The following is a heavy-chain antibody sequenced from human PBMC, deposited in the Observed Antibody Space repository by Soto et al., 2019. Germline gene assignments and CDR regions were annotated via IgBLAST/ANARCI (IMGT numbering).Heavy chain of an antibody. V-gene: IGHV3-33*01. J-gene: IGHJ6*02. CDR1: GFTFSSYG. D-gene: IGHD2-15*01. CDR2: IWYDGSNK. CDR3: ASEYCSGGSCYYYGMDV. Sequence: QVQLVESGGGVVQPGRSLRLSCAASGFTFSSYGMHWVRQAPGKGLEWVAVIWYDGSNKYYADSVKGRFTISRDNSKNTLYLQMNSLRAKDTAVYYCASEYCSGGSCYYYGMDVWGQGTTVTVSS.